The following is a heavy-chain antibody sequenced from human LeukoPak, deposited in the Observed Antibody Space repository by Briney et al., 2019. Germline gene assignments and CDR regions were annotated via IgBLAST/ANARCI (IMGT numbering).Heavy chain of an antibody. Sequence: PGRSLRLSCAASGFTFSSYAMNWVRQAPGKGLEWVAVISYDGSNKYYADSVKGRFTISRDNSKNTLYLQMNSLRAEDTAVYYCARDHSSSWLAYFDYWGQGTLVTVSS. CDR1: GFTFSSYA. V-gene: IGHV3-30*04. D-gene: IGHD6-13*01. CDR2: ISYDGSNK. J-gene: IGHJ4*02. CDR3: ARDHSSSWLAYFDY.